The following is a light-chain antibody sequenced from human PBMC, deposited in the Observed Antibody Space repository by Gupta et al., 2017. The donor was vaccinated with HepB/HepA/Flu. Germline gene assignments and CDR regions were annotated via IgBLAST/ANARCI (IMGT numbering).Light chain of an antibody. CDR1: SSNIGSNT. Sequence: QSVLTQPPSASGTPGQRVTISCSGSSSNIGSNTVNWYQQLPGTAPKHLIYSNNQRPSGGPDRFSGSKSGTSAALAISWLQSEEEADYYCEAWDDSLNGPWVFGGGTKLTVL. J-gene: IGLJ3*02. CDR3: EAWDDSLNGPWV. CDR2: SNN. V-gene: IGLV1-44*01.